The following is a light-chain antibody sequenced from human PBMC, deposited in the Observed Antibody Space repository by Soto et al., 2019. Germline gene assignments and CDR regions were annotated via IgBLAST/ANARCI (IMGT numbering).Light chain of an antibody. CDR3: QQYNSYPPWT. J-gene: IGKJ1*01. Sequence: DIQMTQSPSTLSASVGDRVTITCRASQSISSWLAWYQQKPGKAPKLLIYDASSLESGVPSRFSGSGSGTEFTLTIRSLQPDDFASYYCQQYNSYPPWTFGQGTKVEIK. CDR2: DAS. V-gene: IGKV1-5*01. CDR1: QSISSW.